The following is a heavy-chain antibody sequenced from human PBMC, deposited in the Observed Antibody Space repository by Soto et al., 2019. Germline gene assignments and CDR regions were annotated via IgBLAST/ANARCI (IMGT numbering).Heavy chain of an antibody. Sequence: GGSLRLSCAASGFTFSSYGMHWVRQAPGKGLEWVAYISSSSSNIYYADSVKGRFTISRDNAKNSLYLQMNSLRAEDTAVYYCARHPERIAEIGWFDPWGQGTLVTVSS. CDR2: ISSSSSNI. D-gene: IGHD6-13*01. V-gene: IGHV3-48*01. CDR3: ARHPERIAEIGWFDP. CDR1: GFTFSSYG. J-gene: IGHJ5*02.